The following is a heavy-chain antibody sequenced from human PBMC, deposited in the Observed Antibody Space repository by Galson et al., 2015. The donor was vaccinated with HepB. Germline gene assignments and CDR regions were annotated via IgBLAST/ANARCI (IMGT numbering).Heavy chain of an antibody. Sequence: SLRLSCAASGFTFSSYAMSWVRQAPGKGLEWVSAISGSGGSTYYADSVKGRFTISRDNSKNTLYLQMNSLRAEDTAVYYCAKDQWTFDIVVVPAATPSYYYGMDVWGQGTTVTVSS. CDR2: ISGSGGST. V-gene: IGHV3-23*01. CDR3: AKDQWTFDIVVVPAATPSYYYGMDV. CDR1: GFTFSSYA. D-gene: IGHD2-2*01. J-gene: IGHJ6*02.